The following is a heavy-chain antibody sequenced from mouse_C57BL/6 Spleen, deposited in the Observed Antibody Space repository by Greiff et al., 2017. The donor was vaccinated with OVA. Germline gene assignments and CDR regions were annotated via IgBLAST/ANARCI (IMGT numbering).Heavy chain of an antibody. CDR1: GYTFTDYE. V-gene: IGHV1-15*01. Sequence: QVQLQQSGAELVRPGASVTLSCKASGYTFTDYEMHWVKQTPVHGLEWIGAIDPETGGTAYNQKFKGKAILTADKSSSTAYMELRSLTSEDSAVYYCTREVRGYYGTSCYFDDWGQGTTLTVSS. J-gene: IGHJ2*01. D-gene: IGHD1-1*01. CDR3: TREVRGYYGTSCYFDD. CDR2: IDPETGGT.